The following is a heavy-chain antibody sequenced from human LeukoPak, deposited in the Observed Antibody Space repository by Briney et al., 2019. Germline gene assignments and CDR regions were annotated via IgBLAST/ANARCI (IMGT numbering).Heavy chain of an antibody. Sequence: GGSLRLSCAASGFTFSSYEMHWVRQAPGKGLEWVSYISSSGSTIYYADSVKGRFTISRDNAKNSLYLQMNSLRAEDTAVYYCARDQGYYGSGTRTWYYYYYMDVWGKGTTVTISS. CDR2: ISSSGSTI. CDR1: GFTFSSYE. V-gene: IGHV3-48*03. CDR3: ARDQGYYGSGTRTWYYYYYMDV. D-gene: IGHD3-10*01. J-gene: IGHJ6*03.